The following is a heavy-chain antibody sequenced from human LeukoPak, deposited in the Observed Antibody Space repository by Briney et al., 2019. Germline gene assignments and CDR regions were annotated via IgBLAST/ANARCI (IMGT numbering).Heavy chain of an antibody. D-gene: IGHD3-10*01. CDR2: IYSGGST. CDR1: GFTVSSNY. CDR3: AREWNYYGSGSYSGAFDI. Sequence: GGSLRLSCAASGFTVSSNYMSWVRQAPGKGLEWVSVIYSGGSTYYADSVKGRLTISRDNSKNTLYLQMNSLRAEDTAVYYCAREWNYYGSGSYSGAFDIWGQGTMVTVSS. J-gene: IGHJ3*02. V-gene: IGHV3-53*01.